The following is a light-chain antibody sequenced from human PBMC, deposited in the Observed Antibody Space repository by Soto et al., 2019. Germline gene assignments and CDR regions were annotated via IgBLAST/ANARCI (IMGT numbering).Light chain of an antibody. CDR3: QPYYSTPSWK. V-gene: IGKV4-1*01. J-gene: IGKJ1*01. Sequence: DIVMTQSPDSLAVSLGERATINCKSSQSVLYSSNNQKSLAWYQQKPGQPPKLVIYWASTRESGVPDRFSGSVSGTDFTPTISSPQAEDGVVYYGQPYYSTPSWKFSQGTKVEIK. CDR2: WAS. CDR1: QSVLYSSNNQKS.